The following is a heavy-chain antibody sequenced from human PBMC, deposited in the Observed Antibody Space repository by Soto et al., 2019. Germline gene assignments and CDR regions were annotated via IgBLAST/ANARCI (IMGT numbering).Heavy chain of an antibody. CDR2: IYPGDSDT. CDR1: GYSFTSYW. CDR3: ARRLAAAGEYYYYYYYGMDV. J-gene: IGHJ6*02. D-gene: IGHD6-13*01. Sequence: PGESLKISCKGSGYSFTSYWIGWVRQMPGKGLEWMGIIYPGDSDTRYSPSFQGQVTISADKSISTAYLQWSSLNASDTAMYYCARRLAAAGEYYYYYYYGMDVWGQGTTVTVSS. V-gene: IGHV5-51*01.